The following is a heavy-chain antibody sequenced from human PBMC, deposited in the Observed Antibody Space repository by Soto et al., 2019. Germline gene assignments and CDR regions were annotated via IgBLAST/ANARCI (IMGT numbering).Heavy chain of an antibody. D-gene: IGHD6-19*01. CDR2: IYYSGST. V-gene: IGHV4-61*01. Sequence: PSETLSLTCTVSGCSVTSGSYYWSWIRQPPGKGLEWIGYIYYSGSTNYNPSLKSRVTISVDTSKNQISLKLSSVTAADTALYYCARDQGIEVALFAYSGQGTLVTVSS. CDR1: GCSVTSGSYY. J-gene: IGHJ4*02. CDR3: ARDQGIEVALFAY.